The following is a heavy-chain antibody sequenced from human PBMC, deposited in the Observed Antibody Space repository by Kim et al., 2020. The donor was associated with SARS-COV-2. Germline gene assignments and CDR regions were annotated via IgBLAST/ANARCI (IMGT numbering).Heavy chain of an antibody. CDR1: GGSFSGYY. Sequence: SETLSLTCAVYGGSFSGYYWSWIRQPPGKGLEWIGEINHSGSTNYNPSLKSRVTISVDTSKNQFSLKLSSVTAADTAVYYCARGGLVATIGSSYYYYGMDVWGQGTTVTVSS. V-gene: IGHV4-34*01. D-gene: IGHD5-12*01. CDR2: INHSGST. J-gene: IGHJ6*02. CDR3: ARGGLVATIGSSYYYYGMDV.